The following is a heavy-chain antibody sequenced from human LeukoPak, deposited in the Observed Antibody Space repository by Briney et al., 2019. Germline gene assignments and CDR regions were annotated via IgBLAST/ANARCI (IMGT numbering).Heavy chain of an antibody. V-gene: IGHV3-20*04. CDR3: ARATITSTFYFDY. J-gene: IGHJ4*02. CDR1: GFAFDEHG. CDR2: INWSSGST. D-gene: IGHD2-2*01. Sequence: GGSLRLSCTASGFAFDEHGMSWVPQVPGKGLEWFSGINWSSGSTGYADPLNGRFTISRDNAKNSLYLQMDTLRAADRVLYYCARATITSTFYFDYWGQGPLVTVSS.